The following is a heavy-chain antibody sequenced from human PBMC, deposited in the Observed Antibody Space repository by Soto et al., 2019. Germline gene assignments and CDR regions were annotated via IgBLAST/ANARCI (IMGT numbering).Heavy chain of an antibody. CDR3: AKDRTPHYYYYGMDV. V-gene: IGHV3-23*01. CDR2: ISGSGGST. CDR1: GFTFSSYA. J-gene: IGHJ6*02. Sequence: PGGSLRLSCAASGFTFSSYAMSWVRQAPGKGLEWVSAISGSGGSTYYADSVKGRFTISRDNSKNTLYLQMNSLRAEDTAVYYCAKDRTPHYYYYGMDVWSQGTTVTVSS.